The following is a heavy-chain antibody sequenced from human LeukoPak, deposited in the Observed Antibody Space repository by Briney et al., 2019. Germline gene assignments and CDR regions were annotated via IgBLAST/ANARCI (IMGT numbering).Heavy chain of an antibody. CDR1: GFTFSSYG. Sequence: PGGSLRLSCAASGFTFSSYGMHWVRQAPGKGLEWVAVISYDGSNKYYADSVKGRFTISRDNAKNTLYLQMNSLRAEDTAVYYCARDSKYSSSNNWFDPWGQGTLVTVSS. J-gene: IGHJ5*02. V-gene: IGHV3-30*03. CDR2: ISYDGSNK. CDR3: ARDSKYSSSNNWFDP. D-gene: IGHD6-6*01.